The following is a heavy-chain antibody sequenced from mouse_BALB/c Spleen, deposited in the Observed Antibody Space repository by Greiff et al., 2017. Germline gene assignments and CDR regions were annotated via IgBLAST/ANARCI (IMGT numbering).Heavy chain of an antibody. CDR2: IWAGGST. CDR1: GFSLTSYG. D-gene: IGHD1-1*01. CDR3: AREQDYGSSYYAMDY. Sequence: VKLMESGPGLVAPSQSLSITCTVSGFSLTSYGVHWVRQPPGKGLEWLGVIWAGGSTNYNSALMSRLSISKDNSKSQVFLKMNSLQTDDTAMYYCAREQDYGSSYYAMDYWGQGTAVTVSS. J-gene: IGHJ4*01. V-gene: IGHV2-9*02.